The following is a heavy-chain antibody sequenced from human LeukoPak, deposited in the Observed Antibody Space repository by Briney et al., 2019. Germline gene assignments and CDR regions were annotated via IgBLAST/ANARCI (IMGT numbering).Heavy chain of an antibody. CDR3: AREDIVVVPAANLL. V-gene: IGHV1-69*11. D-gene: IGHD2-2*01. CDR1: GGTFSSYA. CDR2: IIPILGTA. J-gene: IGHJ4*02. Sequence: GASVKVSCKASGGTFSSYAISWVRQAPGQGLEWMGRIIPILGTANYAQKFQGRVTITTDESTSTAYMEPSSLRSEDTAVYYCAREDIVVVPAANLLWGQGTLVTVSS.